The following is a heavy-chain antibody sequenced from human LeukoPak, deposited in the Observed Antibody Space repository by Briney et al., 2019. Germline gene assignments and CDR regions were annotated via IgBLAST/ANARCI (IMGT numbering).Heavy chain of an antibody. J-gene: IGHJ4*02. D-gene: IGHD3-16*01. CDR3: AKDRLGGPYFFHY. CDR1: GFTFSSYA. V-gene: IGHV3-23*01. CDR2: IGGTGVRT. Sequence: GGSLRLSCAASGFTFSSYAMSWVRQAPGKGLEWVSTIGGTGVRTYYADSVKGRFTISRDNSKNTLYLQINSLRAEDTAVYFCAKDRLGGPYFFHYWGQGTLVTVSS.